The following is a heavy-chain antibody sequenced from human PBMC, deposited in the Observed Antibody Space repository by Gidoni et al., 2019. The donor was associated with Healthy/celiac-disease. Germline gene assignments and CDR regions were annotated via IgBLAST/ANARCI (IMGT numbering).Heavy chain of an antibody. V-gene: IGHV3-7*03. CDR3: ARDTPRRYMDV. CDR2: IKQDGSKK. J-gene: IGHJ6*02. Sequence: EVQLVESGGGLIQPGGSLRLSCAASGFPFSSYWMSWGRQAPGKGLEWVANIKQDGSKKYYVDSGNGRFTISRDNAKNSLYLQMNSLGAEETAVYYCARDTPRRYMDVWGQGTTVTVSS. CDR1: GFPFSSYW.